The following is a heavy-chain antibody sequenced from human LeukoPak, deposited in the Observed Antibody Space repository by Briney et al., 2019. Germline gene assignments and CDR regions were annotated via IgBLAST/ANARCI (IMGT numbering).Heavy chain of an antibody. Sequence: GGSLRLSCAASGFTFSDYYMSWIRQAPGKGLEWVSYISSSGSTIYYADSVKGRFTISRDNAKNSLYLQMNSLRAEDTAVYYCARTDTHFDWLFDSLDYWGQGTLVTVSS. CDR2: ISSSGSTI. V-gene: IGHV3-11*01. CDR1: GFTFSDYY. CDR3: ARTDTHFDWLFDSLDY. J-gene: IGHJ4*02. D-gene: IGHD3-9*01.